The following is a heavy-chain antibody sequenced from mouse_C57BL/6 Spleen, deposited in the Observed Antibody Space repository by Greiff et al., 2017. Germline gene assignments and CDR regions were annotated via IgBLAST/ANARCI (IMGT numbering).Heavy chain of an antibody. J-gene: IGHJ4*01. D-gene: IGHD2-4*01. CDR3: ARDSIYYDYGYAMDY. V-gene: IGHV3-6*01. CDR1: GYSITSGYY. Sequence: ESGPGLVKPSQSLSLTCSVTGYSITSGYYWNWIRQFPGNKLEWMGYISYDGSNNYNPSLKNRISITRDTSKNQFFLKLNSVTTEDTATYYCARDSIYYDYGYAMDYWGQGTSVTVSS. CDR2: ISYDGSN.